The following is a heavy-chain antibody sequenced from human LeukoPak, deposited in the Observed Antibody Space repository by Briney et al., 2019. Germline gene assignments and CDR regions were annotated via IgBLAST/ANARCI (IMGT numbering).Heavy chain of an antibody. J-gene: IGHJ4*02. CDR2: IHPSSGAT. CDR1: GYTFIAYH. CDR3: ARDLPFED. D-gene: IGHD2/OR15-2a*01. Sequence: ASVKVSCKASGYTFIAYHMHWVRQAPGQGLEWMGRIHPSSGATNYAQSFQGRGTLARDTSINTAYMELSRLTSDDTAVYYCARDLPFEDWGQGTLVTVSS. V-gene: IGHV1-2*06.